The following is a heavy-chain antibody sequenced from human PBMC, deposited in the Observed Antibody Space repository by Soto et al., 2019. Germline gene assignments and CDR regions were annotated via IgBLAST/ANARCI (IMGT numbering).Heavy chain of an antibody. V-gene: IGHV4-61*01. Sequence: QVQLQESGPGLVKPSETLSLTCTVSGGSVSSGSYYWSWIRQPPGKGLEWNGYIYYRGSTNYNPSREGRVPISVDTAKKQFSLELSSVTAADAAVYYCAGKELRVIDYYFYGMDVGGQGTTVTVSS. CDR2: IYYRGST. D-gene: IGHD1-26*01. CDR1: GGSVSSGSYY. J-gene: IGHJ6*02. CDR3: AGKELRVIDYYFYGMDV.